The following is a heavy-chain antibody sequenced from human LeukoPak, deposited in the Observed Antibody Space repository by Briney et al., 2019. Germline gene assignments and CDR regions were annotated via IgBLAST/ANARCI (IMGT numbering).Heavy chain of an antibody. J-gene: IGHJ4*02. CDR1: GGTFSSYA. V-gene: IGHV1-69*13. CDR3: ARSYYYDSSGYYTYYFDY. D-gene: IGHD3-22*01. Sequence: ASVKVSCKASGGTFSSYAISWVRQAPGQGLEWMGRIIPIFGIANYAQKFQGRVTITADESTSTAYMELSSLRSEDTAVYYCARSYYYDSSGYYTYYFDYWGQGTLVTVSS. CDR2: IIPIFGIA.